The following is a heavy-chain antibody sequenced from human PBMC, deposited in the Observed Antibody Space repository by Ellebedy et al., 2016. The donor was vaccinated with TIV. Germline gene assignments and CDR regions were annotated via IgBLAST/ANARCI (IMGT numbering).Heavy chain of an antibody. J-gene: IGHJ4*02. CDR3: ARAWRDGYNFPLGDY. V-gene: IGHV1-18*01. CDR1: GYTFTSYG. Sequence: AASVKVSCKASGYTFTSYGISWVRQAPGQGLEWMGWISAYNGNTNYAQKLQGSVTMTTDTSTSTAYMELRSLRSDATAVYYCARAWRDGYNFPLGDYWGQGTLVTVSS. CDR2: ISAYNGNT. D-gene: IGHD5-24*01.